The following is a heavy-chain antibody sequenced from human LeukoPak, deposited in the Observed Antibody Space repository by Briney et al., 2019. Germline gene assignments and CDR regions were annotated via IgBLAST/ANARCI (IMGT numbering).Heavy chain of an antibody. D-gene: IGHD2-21*02. CDR2: IYYSGST. CDR1: GGSVTSGGYY. V-gene: IGHV4-31*03. J-gene: IGHJ4*02. Sequence: PSETLFLTCSVSGGSVTSGGYYWSWIRQSPRKGLEWIGYIYYSGSTYYNPSLKSRVTISVDTSKNQFSLKLSSVTAADTAVYYCAGGVTAMKFDYWGQGTLVTVSS. CDR3: AGGVTAMKFDY.